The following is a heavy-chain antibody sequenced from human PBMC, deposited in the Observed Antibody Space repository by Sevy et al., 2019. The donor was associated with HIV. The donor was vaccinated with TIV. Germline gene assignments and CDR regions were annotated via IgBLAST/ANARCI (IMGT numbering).Heavy chain of an antibody. CDR1: AFTFSNYD. CDR3: ARETAADAFDV. Sequence: GGSLRLSCAATAFTFSNYDMHWVRQVAGKGLEWVSSIGLSGDTYFAGSVKGRFTISRDNVKNYLYLQMSSLRAGDTAVYYCARETAADAFDVWGQGTFVTVSS. CDR2: IGLSGDT. D-gene: IGHD6-13*01. J-gene: IGHJ3*01. V-gene: IGHV3-13*01.